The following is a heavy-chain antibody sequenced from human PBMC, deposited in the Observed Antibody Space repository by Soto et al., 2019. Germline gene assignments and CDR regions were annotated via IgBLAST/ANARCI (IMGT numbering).Heavy chain of an antibody. V-gene: IGHV1-18*04. Sequence: ASVKVSCKASGYTFTSYGISWVRQAPGQGLEWMGWISGYSGDTNYAQKLQGRVTMTTDTSTNTAYMELRSLRSDATAVYYCARAPQTVAGAGIWYWGQGTLVTVSS. D-gene: IGHD6-13*01. CDR1: GYTFTSYG. J-gene: IGHJ4*02. CDR2: ISGYSGDT. CDR3: ARAPQTVAGAGIWY.